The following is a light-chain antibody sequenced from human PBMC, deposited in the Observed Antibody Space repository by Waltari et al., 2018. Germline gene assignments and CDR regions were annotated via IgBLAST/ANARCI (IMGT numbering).Light chain of an antibody. J-gene: IGKJ1*01. CDR1: QNIGRY. CDR3: QNHERLPAT. Sequence: ELVLTQSPGTLSLSPGERATLSCRASQNIGRYLVWYQQKPGQPPRLLIYAASTRATGIPDSCIGSGSGTDFSLTIARLEPEDFAVYFCQNHERLPATFGQGTKVEI. V-gene: IGKV3-20*01. CDR2: AAS.